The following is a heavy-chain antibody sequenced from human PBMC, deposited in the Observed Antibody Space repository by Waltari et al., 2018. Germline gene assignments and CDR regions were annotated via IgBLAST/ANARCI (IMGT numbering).Heavy chain of an antibody. CDR2: ISYDGSNK. CDR1: GFTFSSYA. D-gene: IGHD3-22*01. J-gene: IGHJ4*02. V-gene: IGHV3-30-3*01. Sequence: QVQLVESGGGVVQPGRSLRLSCAASGFTFSSYAMHWVRQAPGKGLAWVAVISYDGSNKCYADAVKGLFTISRDKSKNTLYLQMNSLRAEDTAVYYCARDGDLYYDSSRPMGYWGQGTLVTVSS. CDR3: ARDGDLYYDSSRPMGY.